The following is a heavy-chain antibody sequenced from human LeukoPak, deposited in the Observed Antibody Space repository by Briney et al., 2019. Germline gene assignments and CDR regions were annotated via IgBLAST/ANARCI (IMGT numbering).Heavy chain of an antibody. D-gene: IGHD6-13*01. CDR2: MNPNSGNT. CDR3: ARGAALAAAIWFDP. CDR1: GYTFTSYD. V-gene: IGHV1-8*01. J-gene: IGHJ5*02. Sequence: ASVKVSCKASGYTFTSYDINWVRQATGQGLKWMGWMNPNSGNTGYAQKFQGRVTMTRNTSISTAYMELSSLRSEDTAVYYCARGAALAAAIWFDPWGQGTLVTVSS.